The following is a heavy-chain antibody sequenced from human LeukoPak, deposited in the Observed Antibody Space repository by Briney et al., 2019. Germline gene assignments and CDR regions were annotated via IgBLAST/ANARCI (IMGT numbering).Heavy chain of an antibody. V-gene: IGHV3-23*01. Sequence: GGSLRLSCAASGFTFSSYAMSWVRQAPGKGLEWVSAISGSGGSTYYADSVKGRFTISRDNSKNTLYLQMNSLRAEDTAVYYCAKDMIVVVIKGGFDYWGQGTLVTVSS. CDR2: ISGSGGST. J-gene: IGHJ4*02. CDR1: GFTFSSYA. D-gene: IGHD3-22*01. CDR3: AKDMIVVVIKGGFDY.